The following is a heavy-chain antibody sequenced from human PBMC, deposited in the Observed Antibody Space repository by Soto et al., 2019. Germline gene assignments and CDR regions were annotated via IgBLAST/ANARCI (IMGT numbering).Heavy chain of an antibody. J-gene: IGHJ4*02. CDR1: GGSISSYY. D-gene: IGHD3-22*01. CDR3: AREVVDESSGYWEY. Sequence: SETLSLTCTVSGGSISSYYWSWIRQPPGKGLEWIGYIYYRGSTNYNPSLKRRVTISVDTSKNQFSLKLSAVTSADTAGYYFAREVVDESSGYWEYWGQGTMGIVSP. CDR2: IYYRGST. V-gene: IGHV4-59*01.